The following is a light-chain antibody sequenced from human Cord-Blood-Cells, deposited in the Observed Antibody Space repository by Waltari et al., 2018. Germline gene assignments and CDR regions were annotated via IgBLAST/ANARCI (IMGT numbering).Light chain of an antibody. Sequence: DIVMTQSPDSLAVSLGERDTINCKSSQSVLYSSNNTNYLAWYQQKPGQSPKLLIYWASTRESGVPDRFSGSGSGTDFTLTISSLQAEDVAVYYCQQYYSTPTFGQGTKVEIK. CDR3: QQYYSTPT. CDR1: QSVLYSSNNTNY. V-gene: IGKV4-1*01. J-gene: IGKJ1*01. CDR2: WAS.